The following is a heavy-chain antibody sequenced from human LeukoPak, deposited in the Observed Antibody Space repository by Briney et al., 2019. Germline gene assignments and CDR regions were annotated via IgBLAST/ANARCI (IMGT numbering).Heavy chain of an antibody. V-gene: IGHV4-4*07. J-gene: IGHJ4*02. CDR2: IYTSGST. CDR1: GGSISSYY. Sequence: KCSETLSLTCTVSGGSISSYYWSWIRQPAGKGLEWIGRIYTSGSTNYNPSLKSRVTMSVDTSKNQFSLKLSSVTAADTAVYYCARGRLGGHSSGWYELDSFDYWGQGTLVTVSS. CDR3: ARGRLGGHSSGWYELDSFDY. D-gene: IGHD6-19*01.